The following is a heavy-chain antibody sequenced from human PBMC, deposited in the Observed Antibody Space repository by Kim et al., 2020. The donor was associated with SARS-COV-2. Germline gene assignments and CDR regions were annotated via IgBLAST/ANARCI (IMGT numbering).Heavy chain of an antibody. CDR2: IWYDGSNK. J-gene: IGHJ6*02. V-gene: IGHV3-33*01. CDR1: GFTFSSYG. D-gene: IGHD3-10*01. Sequence: GGYLRLSCAASGFTFSSYGMHWVRQAPGKGLEWVAVIWYDGSNKYYADSVKGRFTISRDNSKNTLYLQMNSLRAEDTAVYYCARRITMVREDYYGMDVWGRGTTVTVSS. CDR3: ARRITMVREDYYGMDV.